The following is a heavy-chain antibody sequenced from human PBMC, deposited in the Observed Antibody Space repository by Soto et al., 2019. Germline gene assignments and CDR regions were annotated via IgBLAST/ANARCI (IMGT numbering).Heavy chain of an antibody. CDR3: ARRTCSTSCNWFDP. CDR2: IYYSGST. Sequence: CTVPGGSISSSSYYWGWIRQPPGKGLEWIGSIYYSGSTYHNPSLKSRVTISVDTSKNQFSLKLSSVTAADTAVYYCARRTCSTSCNWFDPWGQGTLVTVSS. V-gene: IGHV4-39*01. CDR1: GGSISSSSYY. D-gene: IGHD2-2*01. J-gene: IGHJ5*02.